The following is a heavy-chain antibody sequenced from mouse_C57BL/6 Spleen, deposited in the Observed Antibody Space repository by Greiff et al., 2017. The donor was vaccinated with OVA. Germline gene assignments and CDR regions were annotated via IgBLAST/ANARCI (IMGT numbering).Heavy chain of an antibody. Sequence: QVQLKQPGAELVKPGASVKLSCKASGYTFTSYWMQWVKQRPGQGLEWIGEIDPSDSYTNYNQKFKGKATLTVDTSSSTAYMQLSSLTSEDSAVYYCASYYYGSPYYFDYWGQGTTLTVSS. D-gene: IGHD1-1*01. CDR3: ASYYYGSPYYFDY. V-gene: IGHV1-50*01. J-gene: IGHJ2*01. CDR2: IDPSDSYT. CDR1: GYTFTSYW.